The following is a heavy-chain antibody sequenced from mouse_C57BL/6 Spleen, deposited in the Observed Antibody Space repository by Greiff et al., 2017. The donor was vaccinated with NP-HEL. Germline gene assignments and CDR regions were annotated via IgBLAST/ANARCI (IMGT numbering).Heavy chain of an antibody. Sequence: QVQLQQSGAELVKPGASVKLSCKASGYTFTEYTIHWVKQRSGQGLEWIGWFYPGSGSIKYNEKFKDKATLTADKSSSTVYMGLSRLTSEDSAVYFCARHEEAYYYGSMYYFDYWGQGTTLTVSS. CDR1: GYTFTEYT. V-gene: IGHV1-62-2*01. J-gene: IGHJ2*01. CDR3: ARHEEAYYYGSMYYFDY. D-gene: IGHD1-1*01. CDR2: FYPGSGSI.